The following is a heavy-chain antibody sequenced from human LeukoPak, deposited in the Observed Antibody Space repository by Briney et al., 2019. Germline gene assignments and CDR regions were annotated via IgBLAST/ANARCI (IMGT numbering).Heavy chain of an antibody. CDR3: AKDYHRGSWYGYFDY. V-gene: IGHV1-69-2*01. Sequence: ASVKVSCKVSGYTFTDYYMHWVQQAPGKGLEWMGLVDPEDGETIYAEKFQGRVTITADTSTDTAYMELSSLRAEDTAVYYCAKDYHRGSWYGYFDYWGQGTLVTVSS. D-gene: IGHD6-13*01. CDR1: GYTFTDYY. J-gene: IGHJ4*02. CDR2: VDPEDGET.